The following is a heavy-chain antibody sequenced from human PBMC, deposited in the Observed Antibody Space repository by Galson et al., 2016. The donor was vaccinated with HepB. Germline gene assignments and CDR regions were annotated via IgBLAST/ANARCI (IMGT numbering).Heavy chain of an antibody. D-gene: IGHD1-14*01. V-gene: IGHV3-74*01. CDR1: GFTFSSTW. J-gene: IGHJ4*02. Sequence: SLRLSCAASGFTFSSTWMHWVRQAPGKGLVWVSRIRPDATGANYADSVRGRFTISRDNAKDTLYLQMNGLTVEDTAVYYCTKVQTAEAGIDHWGQGTLVTVSS. CDR2: IRPDATGA. CDR3: TKVQTAEAGIDH.